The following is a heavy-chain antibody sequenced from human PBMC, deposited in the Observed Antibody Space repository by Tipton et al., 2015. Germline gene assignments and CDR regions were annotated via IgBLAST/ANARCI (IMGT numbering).Heavy chain of an antibody. CDR2: ISYAGSNK. CDR1: GSMFRSYG. D-gene: IGHD3-10*01. J-gene: IGHJ4*02. V-gene: IGHV3-30*18. Sequence: SLRLSCAASGSMFRSYGMHWVRQAPGKGLEWVAVISYAGSNKYYADSVKGRFTISRDNSKNTLYLQMNSLRADDTAVYYCAKDRRFMVRGRYFDYWGQGTLVTVSS. CDR3: AKDRRFMVRGRYFDY.